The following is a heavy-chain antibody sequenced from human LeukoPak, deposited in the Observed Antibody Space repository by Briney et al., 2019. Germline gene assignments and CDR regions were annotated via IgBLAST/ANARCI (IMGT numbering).Heavy chain of an antibody. CDR3: ARDSGYDLT. Sequence: SETLSLTCTVSGDSISSYYWSWIWQPAGKGLEWIGRMYTSGSTNYNPSLKSRVTMSVDTSKNQFSLKVSSVTAADTAMYYCARDSGYDLTWGQGTLVTVSS. V-gene: IGHV4-4*07. J-gene: IGHJ5*02. CDR1: GDSISSYY. D-gene: IGHD5-12*01. CDR2: MYTSGST.